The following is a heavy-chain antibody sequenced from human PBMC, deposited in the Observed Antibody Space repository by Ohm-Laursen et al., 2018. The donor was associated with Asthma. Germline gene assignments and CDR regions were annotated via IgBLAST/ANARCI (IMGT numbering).Heavy chain of an antibody. CDR3: AKERHSSGYCGAYDI. Sequence: SLRLSCAAPGFTFSNQAMTWVRQAPGKGLEWVSALSLSGGSTFYADSVKGRFIISRDNSKNTLYLQMHSLRAEDTAIYYCAKERHSSGYCGAYDIWGQGTMVTVSS. V-gene: IGHV3-23*01. CDR1: GFTFSNQA. J-gene: IGHJ3*02. D-gene: IGHD6-19*01. CDR2: LSLSGGST.